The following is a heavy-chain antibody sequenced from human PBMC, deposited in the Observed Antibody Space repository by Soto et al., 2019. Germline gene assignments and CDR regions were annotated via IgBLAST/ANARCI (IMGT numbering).Heavy chain of an antibody. J-gene: IGHJ3*02. Sequence: ASVKVSXKASGYTFTXYAMHWVRQALGQRLEWMGWINAGNGNTKYSQKFQGRVTITRDTSASTAYMELSSLRSEDTAVYYCASPENCSGGSCYSYFDAFDIWGQGTMVTVSS. CDR1: GYTFTXYA. CDR2: INAGNGNT. CDR3: ASPENCSGGSCYSYFDAFDI. D-gene: IGHD2-15*01. V-gene: IGHV1-3*01.